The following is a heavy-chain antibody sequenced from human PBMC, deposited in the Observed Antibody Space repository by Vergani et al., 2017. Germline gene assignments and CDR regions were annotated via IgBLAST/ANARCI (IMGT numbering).Heavy chain of an antibody. Sequence: QVQLQESGPGLVKPSQTLSLTCTVSGGSISSGSYYWSWIRQPAGKGLEWIGRIYTSGSSNYNPSLKSRVTISVDTSKNQFSLKLSTVTAADTAVYYCARGPEIVATIYEDYFENWGQGRLV. CDR3: ARGPEIVATIYEDYFEN. J-gene: IGHJ4*02. V-gene: IGHV4-61*02. CDR1: GGSISSGSYY. D-gene: IGHD5-12*01. CDR2: IYTSGSS.